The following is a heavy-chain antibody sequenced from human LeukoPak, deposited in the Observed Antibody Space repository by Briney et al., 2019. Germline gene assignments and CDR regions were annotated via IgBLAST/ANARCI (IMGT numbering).Heavy chain of an antibody. CDR2: INHSGST. Sequence: PSETLSLTCAVYGGSFSGYYWSWIRQPPGKGLEWIGEINHSGSTNYNPSPKSRVTISVDTSKNQFSLKLSSVTAADTAVYYCARFVRHCSSTSCYYYYGMDVWGKGTTVTVSS. V-gene: IGHV4-34*01. J-gene: IGHJ6*04. D-gene: IGHD2-2*01. CDR1: GGSFSGYY. CDR3: ARFVRHCSSTSCYYYYGMDV.